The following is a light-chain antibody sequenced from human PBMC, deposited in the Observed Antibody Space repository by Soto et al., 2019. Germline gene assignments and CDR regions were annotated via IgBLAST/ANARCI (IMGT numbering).Light chain of an antibody. CDR3: VLYMGSGISV. Sequence: QAVVTQEPSFSVSPGGTVTHTWVLSSGSVSSSHHPTWSRQTPGQAPRTLIYRTNTRSSGVPDRFSGSILGNKAALTITGAQADDESDYYCVLYMGSGISVFGGGTKLTVL. CDR2: RTN. CDR1: SGSVSSSHH. V-gene: IGLV8-61*01. J-gene: IGLJ2*01.